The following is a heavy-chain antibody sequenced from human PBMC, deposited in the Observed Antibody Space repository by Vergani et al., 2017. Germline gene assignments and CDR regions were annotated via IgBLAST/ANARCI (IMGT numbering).Heavy chain of an antibody. Sequence: QLQLQESGPGLVKPSETLSLTCAVYGGSFSGYYWSWIRQPPGKGLEWIGEINHSGSTNYNPSLKSRVTISVDTSKNQFSLKLSSVTAADTAVYYCARGRISRYCSSTSCYTAYFDYWGQGTLVTVSS. CDR2: INHSGST. CDR3: ARGRISRYCSSTSCYTAYFDY. CDR1: GGSFSGYY. D-gene: IGHD2-2*02. V-gene: IGHV4-34*01. J-gene: IGHJ4*02.